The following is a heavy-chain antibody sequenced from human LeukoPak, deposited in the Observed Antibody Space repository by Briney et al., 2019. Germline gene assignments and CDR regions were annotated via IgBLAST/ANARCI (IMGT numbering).Heavy chain of an antibody. CDR3: ARQEYSSSSAFQH. CDR1: GGSLSSSSYY. J-gene: IGHJ1*01. Sequence: SETLSLTCTVSGGSLSSSSYYWGWIRQAPGKGLEWLGSVFHNGDTYYNPSLKSRVTISVDTSKNQFSLKLSSVTAADTAVYYCARQEYSSSSAFQHWGQGTLVTVSS. D-gene: IGHD6-6*01. CDR2: VFHNGDT. V-gene: IGHV4-39*01.